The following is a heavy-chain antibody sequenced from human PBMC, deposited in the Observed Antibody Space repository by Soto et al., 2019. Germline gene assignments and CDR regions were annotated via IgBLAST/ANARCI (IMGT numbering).Heavy chain of an antibody. CDR2: ISDSSGTI. Sequence: GGSLRLSCAASGFTFTRHSMNWVRQAAGKGLEWISYISDSSGTIYYADSVKGRFTISRDNVQNSLYLQMNSLRDEDTAVYYCAIETSSSTTVTTTDYSGAVTQVTCYS. J-gene: IGHJ4*02. CDR1: GFTFTRHS. CDR3: AIETSSSTTVTTTDY. D-gene: IGHD4-17*01. V-gene: IGHV3-48*02.